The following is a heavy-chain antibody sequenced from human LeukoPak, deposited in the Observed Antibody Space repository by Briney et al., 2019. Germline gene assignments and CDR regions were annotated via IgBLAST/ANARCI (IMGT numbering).Heavy chain of an antibody. J-gene: IGHJ4*02. Sequence: GGSLGLSCAASGFTFSSYWMHWVRQAPGKGLVWVSRINTDGSITDYADSVKGRFTISRDNAKNTLYLQVNSLRAEDTAIYYCVRPDIVTVPLGCWGQGTLVTVSS. CDR1: GFTFSSYW. CDR3: VRPDIVTVPLGC. D-gene: IGHD2-2*01. V-gene: IGHV3-74*01. CDR2: INTDGSIT.